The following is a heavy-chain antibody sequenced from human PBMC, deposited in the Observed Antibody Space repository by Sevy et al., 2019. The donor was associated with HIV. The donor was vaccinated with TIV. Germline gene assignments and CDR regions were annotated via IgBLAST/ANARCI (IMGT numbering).Heavy chain of an antibody. CDR2: IWYDGRTE. V-gene: IGHV3-33*01. CDR3: ARDAARVIVPTAGFDS. D-gene: IGHD1-1*01. J-gene: IGHJ5*01. Sequence: GGSLRLSCVASGFTFRSFSMHWVRQAPGKGLEWVAAIWYDGRTERYADSVQGRFTISRDNSKKMLYLQMNSLRDEDTAIYYCARDAARVIVPTAGFDSWGQGTLVTVSS. CDR1: GFTFRSFS.